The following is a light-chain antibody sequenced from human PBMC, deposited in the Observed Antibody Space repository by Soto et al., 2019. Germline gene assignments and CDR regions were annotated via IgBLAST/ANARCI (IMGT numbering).Light chain of an antibody. V-gene: IGKV3D-20*02. Sequence: EIVLAQSPGTLSLSPGDSATLSCRASQSVSSSYLAWYQQKPGQAPRLLIYAASSRATGIPDRFSGSGSGTDFTLTISSLEPEDFAVYYCQQRSNWPPWTFGQGTKVDI. J-gene: IGKJ1*01. CDR2: AAS. CDR1: QSVSSSY. CDR3: QQRSNWPPWT.